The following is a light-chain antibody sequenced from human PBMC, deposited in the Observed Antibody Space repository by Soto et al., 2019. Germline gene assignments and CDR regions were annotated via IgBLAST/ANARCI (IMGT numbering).Light chain of an antibody. CDR2: LGS. J-gene: IGKJ1*01. CDR3: IQALQTPAT. V-gene: IGKV2-28*01. CDR1: QSLLHSNGYNY. Sequence: DIVMTQSPLSLPVTPGEPASISCRSSQSLLHSNGYNYLDWYLQKPGQSPQLLIYLGSNRASGVPDRFSGSGSGTAFTLKISRVEAEDVGVYYCIQALQTPATFGQGTKVEI.